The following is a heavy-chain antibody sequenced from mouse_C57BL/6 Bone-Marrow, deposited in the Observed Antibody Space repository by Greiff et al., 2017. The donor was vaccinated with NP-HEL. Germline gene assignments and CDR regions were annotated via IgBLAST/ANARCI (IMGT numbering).Heavy chain of an antibody. CDR2: IWRGGST. CDR1: GFSLTSYG. D-gene: IGHD1-1*01. CDR3: AKPTYYGSSYYYAMDY. Sequence: QVQLQQSGPSLVQPSQSLSITCTVSGFSLTSYGVHWVRQSPGKGLEWLGVIWRGGSTDYNAAFMSRLSITKDNSKSQVFFKMNSLQADDTAIYYCAKPTYYGSSYYYAMDYWGQGTSVTVSS. V-gene: IGHV2-5-1*01. J-gene: IGHJ4*01.